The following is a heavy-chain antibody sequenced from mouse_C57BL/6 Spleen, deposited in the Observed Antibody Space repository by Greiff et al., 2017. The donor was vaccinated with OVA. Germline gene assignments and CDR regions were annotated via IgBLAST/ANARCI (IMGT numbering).Heavy chain of an antibody. CDR1: GYTFTSYW. D-gene: IGHD2-4*01. V-gene: IGHV1-55*01. CDR2: IYPGSGST. CDR3: ARSDDYDWGLDY. Sequence: VQLQQPGAELVKPGASVTMSCKASGYTFTSYWITWVQQRPGQGLEWIGAIYPGSGSTTYNEKFKSKATLTVDTSSITAYMQLSSLTSEDSAVYDCARSDDYDWGLDYWGQGTTLTVSS. J-gene: IGHJ2*01.